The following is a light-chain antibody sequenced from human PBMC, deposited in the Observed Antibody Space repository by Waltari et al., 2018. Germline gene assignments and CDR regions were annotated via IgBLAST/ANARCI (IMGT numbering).Light chain of an antibody. CDR3: QQRASWPVT. Sequence: DIVLTQSPATLSLSPGDRAALSCRASQSVSSYLAWYQQRPGQAPRLLIDDASNRATGIPARFGGYGSGTDFSLNISSLEPEDFAVYYCQQRASWPVTFGQGTRLEIK. CDR2: DAS. V-gene: IGKV3-11*01. J-gene: IGKJ5*01. CDR1: QSVSSY.